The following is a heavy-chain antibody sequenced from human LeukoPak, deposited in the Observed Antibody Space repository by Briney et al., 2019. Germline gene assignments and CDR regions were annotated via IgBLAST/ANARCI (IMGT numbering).Heavy chain of an antibody. D-gene: IGHD3-10*01. V-gene: IGHV4-30-2*01. CDR2: IYHSGST. Sequence: SETLSLTCAVSGGSISSGGYSWSWIRQPPGKGLEWIGYIYHSGSTYYNPSLKSRVTISVDRSKNQLSLKLSPVTAADTAVYYCARSGALYGMDVWGQGTTVTVSS. J-gene: IGHJ6*02. CDR3: ARSGALYGMDV. CDR1: GGSISSGGYS.